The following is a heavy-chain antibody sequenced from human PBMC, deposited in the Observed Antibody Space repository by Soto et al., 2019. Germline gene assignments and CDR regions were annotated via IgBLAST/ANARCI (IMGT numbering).Heavy chain of an antibody. CDR2: ISAYNGNT. CDR3: ARVTQLLLDV. Sequence: APVKASCKASGYTFTNYGISWVRQAPGQGLEWMGWISAYNGNTNYAQKLQGRVTMTTDTSTSTAYMELRSLRSDDTAVYYCARVTQLLLDVWGQGTTVTVSS. V-gene: IGHV1-18*01. CDR1: GYTFTNYG. J-gene: IGHJ6*02. D-gene: IGHD2-2*01.